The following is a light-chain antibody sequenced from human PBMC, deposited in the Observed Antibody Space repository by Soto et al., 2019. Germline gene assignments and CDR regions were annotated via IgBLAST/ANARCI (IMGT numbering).Light chain of an antibody. CDR1: QSVSSY. V-gene: IGKV3-11*01. Sequence: EIVLTQSPATLSLSPGERATLSCRASQSVSSYLAWYQQKPGQAPRLLIYDASNRATGIPARFSGGGSGTDFTLTLSRLEPEDFAVYYCQQRFNWPRFTFGQGTKLESK. J-gene: IGKJ2*01. CDR3: QQRFNWPRFT. CDR2: DAS.